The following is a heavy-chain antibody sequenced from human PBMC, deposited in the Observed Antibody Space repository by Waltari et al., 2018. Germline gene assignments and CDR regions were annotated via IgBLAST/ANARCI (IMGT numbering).Heavy chain of an antibody. CDR3: ARAYDSSGYPSYYFDY. CDR1: GGSISSGSYY. CDR2: IYTSGST. J-gene: IGHJ4*02. V-gene: IGHV4-61*09. Sequence: QVQLQESGPGLVKPSQTLSLTCTVSGGSISSGSYYWSWSRQPAGKGLEWIWYIYTSGSTNCNPALKSRVTISVDTSKNQFSRKLSSVTAADTAVYYCARAYDSSGYPSYYFDYWGQGTLVTVSS. D-gene: IGHD3-22*01.